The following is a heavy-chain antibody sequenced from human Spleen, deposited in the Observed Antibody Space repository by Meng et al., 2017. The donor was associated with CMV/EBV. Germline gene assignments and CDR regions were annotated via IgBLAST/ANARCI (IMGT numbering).Heavy chain of an antibody. CDR1: GFTLNNAL. CDR2: IRTQPNNYAA. CDR3: TRLWSSGGFDP. Sequence: GSLRLSCAASGFTLNNALMSWVRQASGQGLEWVGRIRTQPNNYAAEYAASVRGRFTISRDDSKKTAFLQMNSLKSEDTAVYYCTRLWSSGGFDPWGQGTLVTVSS. J-gene: IGHJ5*02. D-gene: IGHD3-10*01. V-gene: IGHV3-73*01.